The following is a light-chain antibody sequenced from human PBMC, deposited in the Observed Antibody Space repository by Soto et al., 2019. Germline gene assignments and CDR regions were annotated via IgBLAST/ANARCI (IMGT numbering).Light chain of an antibody. CDR2: DVT. Sequence: QSALTQPASVSGSPGQSITISCTGTSSDVGAYNSVSWYQQHPGKAPKLMIYDVTNRPSGVSDRFSGSQSGNTASLTISGLQAEDEADYYCSSYTKSNTLVFGAGTKVTV. CDR1: SSDVGAYNS. V-gene: IGLV2-14*01. CDR3: SSYTKSNTLV. J-gene: IGLJ1*01.